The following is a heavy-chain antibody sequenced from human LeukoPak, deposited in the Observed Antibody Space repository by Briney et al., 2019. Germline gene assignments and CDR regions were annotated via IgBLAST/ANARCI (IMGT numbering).Heavy chain of an antibody. J-gene: IGHJ3*02. CDR2: INHSGST. D-gene: IGHD3-10*01. CDR1: GGSFSGYY. V-gene: IGHV4-34*01. CDR3: ARSYGELNAFDI. Sequence: SETLSLTCAVYGGSFSGYYWSWIRQPPGKGLEWIGEINHSGSTDYNPSLKSRVTISVDTSKNQFSLKLSSVTAADTAVYYCARSYGELNAFDIWGQGTMVTVSS.